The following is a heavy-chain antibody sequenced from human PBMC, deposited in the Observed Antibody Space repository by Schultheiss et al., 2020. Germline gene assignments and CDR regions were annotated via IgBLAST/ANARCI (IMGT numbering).Heavy chain of an antibody. CDR2: ISWNSGSI. CDR1: GFTFSNAW. V-gene: IGHV3-9*01. D-gene: IGHD3-10*01. J-gene: IGHJ6*02. Sequence: GGSLRLSCAASGFTFSNAWMNWVRQAPGKGLEWVSGISWNSGSIGYADSVKGRFTISRDNAKNSLSLQMNSLRAEDTAVYYCAKGQAPLGHLYGSESDYNPTYYYYDMDVWGQGTTVTVS. CDR3: AKGQAPLGHLYGSESDYNPTYYYYDMDV.